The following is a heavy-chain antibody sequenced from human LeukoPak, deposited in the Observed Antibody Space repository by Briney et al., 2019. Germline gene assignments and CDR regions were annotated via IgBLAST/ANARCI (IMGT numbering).Heavy chain of an antibody. Sequence: PGGSLRLSCAASGFTVSSDYMSWVRQAPGKGLEWVSIIYSGGSTYYADSVKGRFNISRDNSKNTLYLQMRSSRAEDTAVYYCARDPGGHSGSARFDPWGQGTLDTVSS. CDR2: IYSGGST. CDR3: ARDPGGHSGSARFDP. D-gene: IGHD1-26*01. CDR1: GFTVSSDY. V-gene: IGHV3-66*01. J-gene: IGHJ5*02.